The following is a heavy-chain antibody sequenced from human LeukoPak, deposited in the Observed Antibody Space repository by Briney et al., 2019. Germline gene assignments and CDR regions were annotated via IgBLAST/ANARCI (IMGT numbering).Heavy chain of an antibody. CDR2: INPSSGDT. D-gene: IGHD3-9*01. V-gene: IGHV1-2*02. CDR3: ARSSRYDIWTGYPY. J-gene: IGHJ4*02. CDR1: GYRFTGYY. Sequence: ASVKVSCKTSGYRFTGYYIHWVRQAPGQGLEWMGWINPSSGDTDYVQKFQGRVTMTRDTSISTAYMELSRLRSDDTAVYYCARSSRYDIWTGYPYWGQGTLVTVSP.